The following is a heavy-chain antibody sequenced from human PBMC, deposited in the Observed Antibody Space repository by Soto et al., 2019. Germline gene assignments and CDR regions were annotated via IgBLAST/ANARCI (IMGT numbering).Heavy chain of an antibody. V-gene: IGHV4-4*02. D-gene: IGHD5-12*01. J-gene: IGHJ4*02. CDR3: ARNRYGGYDFDS. Sequence: QVQLQESGPGLVKPSGTLSLTCTVSSGSITSSLWWSWVRQSPGKGLEWIGEVAQSGYIHSIPSLMSRLTISLDKSTNRFSLRLTPVTASDTAVYYCARNRYGGYDFDSGGQGSLVTVSS. CDR1: SGSITSSLW. CDR2: VAQSGYI.